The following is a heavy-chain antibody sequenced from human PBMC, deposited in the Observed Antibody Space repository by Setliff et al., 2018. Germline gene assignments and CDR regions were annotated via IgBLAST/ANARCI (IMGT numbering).Heavy chain of an antibody. V-gene: IGHV4-39*07. CDR3: ARVGSSSWYGGGFDI. CDR2: IYYRGST. Sequence: SETLSLTCRVSGGSISSGNYYWGLIRQPPGKGLEWVATIYYRGSTYSNPSLKSRLIISVDAPDNQFSVKLSSVTAADTAVYYCARVGSSSWYGGGFDIWGQGTMVTVSS. D-gene: IGHD6-13*01. J-gene: IGHJ3*02. CDR1: GGSISSGNYY.